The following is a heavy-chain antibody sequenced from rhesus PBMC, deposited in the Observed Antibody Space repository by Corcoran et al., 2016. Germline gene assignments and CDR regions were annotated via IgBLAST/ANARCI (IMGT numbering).Heavy chain of an antibody. V-gene: IGHV1S2*01. CDR2: INPYSGNT. D-gene: IGHD1-44*01. J-gene: IGHJ2*01. CDR3: TRSAGRDWYFDL. CDR1: GYTFTDYY. Sequence: VQLVQSGAEVKKPGSSVTVSCKASGYTFTDYYIPWVRQAPRHGLEWMGWINPYSGNTKYAQKFQGRVTVTRDTSTSTAYMELSSLRSEDTAVYYCTRSAGRDWYFDLWGPGTPITISS.